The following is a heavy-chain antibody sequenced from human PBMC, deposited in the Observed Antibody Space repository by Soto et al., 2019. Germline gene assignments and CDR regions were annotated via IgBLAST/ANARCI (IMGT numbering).Heavy chain of an antibody. CDR3: AGVRGYYYDSSDYYFDGLDH. CDR1: GYTFTGYY. Sequence: GASVKVSCKASGYTFTGYYLHWVRQVPGQGLEWMGWINPNSGGTIYAQPFQGRVTMTRDTSISTAYMDLSRLRSDDTAVYYCAGVRGYYYDSSDYYFDGLDHWGQGTLVTVSS. CDR2: INPNSGGT. J-gene: IGHJ4*02. D-gene: IGHD3-22*01. V-gene: IGHV1-2*02.